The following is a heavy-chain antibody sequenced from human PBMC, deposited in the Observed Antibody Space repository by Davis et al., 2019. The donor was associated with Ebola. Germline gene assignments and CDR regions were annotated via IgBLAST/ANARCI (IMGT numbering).Heavy chain of an antibody. Sequence: AASVKVSCKASGYTFTSYDINWVRQATGQGLEWMGWMNPNSGNTGYAQKFRGRVTMTRNTSISTAYMELSSLRSEDTAVYYCARESYGYTSGLRTPHWFDPWGQGTLVTVSS. CDR1: GYTFTSYD. V-gene: IGHV1-8*01. CDR2: MNPNSGNT. J-gene: IGHJ5*02. CDR3: ARESYGYTSGLRTPHWFDP. D-gene: IGHD6-19*01.